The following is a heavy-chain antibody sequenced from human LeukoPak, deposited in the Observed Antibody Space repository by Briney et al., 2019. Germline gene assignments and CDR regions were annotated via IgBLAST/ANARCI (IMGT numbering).Heavy chain of an antibody. V-gene: IGHV1-69*05. J-gene: IGHJ5*02. CDR2: IIPIFGTA. D-gene: IGHD3-3*01. Sequence: GFSVKVSCKASGGTFSSYAISWVRQAPGQGLEWVGRIIPIFGTANYAQKLQGRVTITTDESTSTAYMELSSLRSEDTAVYYCARDQITIFGVVISWFDPWGQGTLVTVSS. CDR3: ARDQITIFGVVISWFDP. CDR1: GGTFSSYA.